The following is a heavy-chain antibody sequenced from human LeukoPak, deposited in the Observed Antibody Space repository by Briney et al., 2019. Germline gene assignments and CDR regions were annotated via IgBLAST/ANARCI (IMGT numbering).Heavy chain of an antibody. J-gene: IGHJ5*02. CDR3: ARGQFGNCGGGHCPLRDIDNWYDP. CDR1: GYTFTTYD. CDR2: MNPKSGDA. D-gene: IGHD2-21*01. Sequence: ASVKVSCKASGYTFTTYDINGVRQAAGQGVEGRGGMNPKSGDAGYADKFQGRVAITRDTAINTAYLELSALTSDETDVYYCARGQFGNCGGGHCPLRDIDNWYDPRGQGTLVTVSS. V-gene: IGHV1-8*03.